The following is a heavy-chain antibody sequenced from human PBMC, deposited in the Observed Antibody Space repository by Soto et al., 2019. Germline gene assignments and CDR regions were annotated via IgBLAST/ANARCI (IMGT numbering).Heavy chain of an antibody. J-gene: IGHJ4*02. CDR2: ISYDGSNK. V-gene: IGHV3-30-3*01. D-gene: IGHD3-10*01. CDR1: GCTFSSYA. CDR3: ARDPMGRYYGSGSYYFDY. Sequence: QVQLVESGGGVVQPGRSLRLSCAASGCTFSSYAMHWVRQAPGKGLEWVAVISYDGSNKYYADSVKGRFTISRDNSKNTLYLQMNSLRAEDTAVYYCARDPMGRYYGSGSYYFDYWGQGTLVTVSS.